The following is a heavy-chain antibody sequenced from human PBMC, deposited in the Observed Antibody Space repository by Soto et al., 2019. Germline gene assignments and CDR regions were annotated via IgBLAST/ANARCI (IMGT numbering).Heavy chain of an antibody. CDR2: NNSDGSST. CDR3: ATHVLRYFDWSPHGAFDI. Sequence: PGGSLRLSCAASGFTFSSYWMHWVRQAPGKGLVWVSRNNSDGSSTSYADSLKGRFTISRDNAKNTLYLQMNSLRAEDTAVYYCATHVLRYFDWSPHGAFDIWGQGTMVTVSS. D-gene: IGHD3-9*01. J-gene: IGHJ3*02. V-gene: IGHV3-74*01. CDR1: GFTFSSYW.